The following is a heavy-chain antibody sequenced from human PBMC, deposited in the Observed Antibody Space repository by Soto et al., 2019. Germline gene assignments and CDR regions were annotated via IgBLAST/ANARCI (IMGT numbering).Heavy chain of an antibody. V-gene: IGHV4-59*01. J-gene: IGHJ4*02. D-gene: IGHD1-1*01. Sequence: SSETLSLTCTVSGGSISGYFWNWIRQPPGNGLEWIGYMSYTGNTNYNPSLTSRVSISVDASKDQFSLNLNYVTAADTAVYYWARAHTTLVPLAQWGQGTMVTVYS. CDR3: ARAHTTLVPLAQ. CDR1: GGSISGYF. CDR2: MSYTGNT.